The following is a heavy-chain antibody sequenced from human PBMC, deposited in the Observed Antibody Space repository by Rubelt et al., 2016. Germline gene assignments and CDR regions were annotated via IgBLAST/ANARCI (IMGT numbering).Heavy chain of an antibody. CDR3: ARQVRSPGAPFDY. J-gene: IGHJ4*02. V-gene: IGHV5-10-1*01. Sequence: EVQLVQSGAEVKKPGESLKISCKGSGYSFTSYWISWVRQMPGKGLEWMGRIDPSDSYTNYSPAFQGNVTISADKSISTAYLQWSSLKASDTAMYYCARQVRSPGAPFDYWGQGTLVTVSS. CDR1: GYSFTSYW. CDR2: IDPSDSYT. D-gene: IGHD7-27*01.